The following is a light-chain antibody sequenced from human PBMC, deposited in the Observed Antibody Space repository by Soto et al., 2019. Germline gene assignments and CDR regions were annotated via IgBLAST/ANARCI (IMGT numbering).Light chain of an antibody. CDR1: SSDVGGYKY. CDR2: EVS. V-gene: IGLV2-14*01. J-gene: IGLJ3*02. Sequence: QSALTQPASVSGSPGQSITISCTGTSSDVGGYKYVSWYQQHPDKAPKLIIFEVSNRPSGISSRFSGSKSGNTASLTISGLQAEDEADYYCSSYAGSYILGVFGGGTKLTVL. CDR3: SSYAGSYILGV.